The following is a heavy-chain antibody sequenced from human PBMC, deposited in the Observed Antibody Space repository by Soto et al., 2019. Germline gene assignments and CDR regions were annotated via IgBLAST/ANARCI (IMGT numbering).Heavy chain of an antibody. CDR1: GFTFSSYA. V-gene: IGHV3-23*01. CDR3: AKAIGWGLQGASDI. Sequence: EVQLLGSGGGLVQPGGSLRLSCAASGFTFSSYAMSWVRQAPGKGLEWVSTISGGADSTYYADSGKGRFSISRDNSKNTLYLQMNSLRAEDTAVYYCAKAIGWGLQGASDIWGQGTMVTVSS. J-gene: IGHJ3*02. D-gene: IGHD1-26*01. CDR2: ISGGADST.